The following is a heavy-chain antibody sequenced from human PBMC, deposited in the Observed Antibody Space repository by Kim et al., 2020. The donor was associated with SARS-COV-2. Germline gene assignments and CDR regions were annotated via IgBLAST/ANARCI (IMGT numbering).Heavy chain of an antibody. CDR1: GFTFSSYS. V-gene: IGHV3-48*04. D-gene: IGHD6-13*01. J-gene: IGHJ6*02. CDR3: ARDQSSSWYGDYYYGVDV. CDR2: ISSGSSTI. Sequence: GGSLRLSCAASGFTFSSYSMNWVRQAPGKGLEWVSYISSGSSTIYYADSVKGRFTISRDNAKNSLYLQMNSLRAEDTAVYYCARDQSSSWYGDYYYGVDVWGQGTTVTVSS.